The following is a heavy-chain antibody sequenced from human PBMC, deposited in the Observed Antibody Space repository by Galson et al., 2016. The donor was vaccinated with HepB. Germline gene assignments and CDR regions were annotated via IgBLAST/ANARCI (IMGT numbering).Heavy chain of an antibody. CDR3: AREFSRTSVKWRRYNYYYMDV. J-gene: IGHJ6*03. CDR2: RSTSGST. Sequence: TLSLTCTVSGGSISSGGYYWSWIRQPAGEGLEWIGRRSTSGSTNYNPSLKSRVTISVDTSKNQFSLKLSSVAAADTAVYYCAREFSRTSVKWRRYNYYYMDVWGKGTTVTVSS. CDR1: GGSISSGGYY. D-gene: IGHD3-3*02. V-gene: IGHV4-61*02.